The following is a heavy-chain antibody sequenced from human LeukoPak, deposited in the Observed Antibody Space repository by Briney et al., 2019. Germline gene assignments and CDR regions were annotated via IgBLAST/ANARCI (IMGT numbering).Heavy chain of an antibody. CDR3: AKGHVTMIVVISPIDY. CDR1: GFTFSSYA. CDR2: ISGSGGST. D-gene: IGHD3-22*01. Sequence: GGSLRLSCAASGFTFSSYAMSWVRQAPGKGLEWVSAISGSGGSTYYADSVKGRFTISGDNSKNTLYLQMNSLRAEDTAVYYCAKGHVTMIVVISPIDYWGQGTLVTVSS. J-gene: IGHJ4*02. V-gene: IGHV3-23*01.